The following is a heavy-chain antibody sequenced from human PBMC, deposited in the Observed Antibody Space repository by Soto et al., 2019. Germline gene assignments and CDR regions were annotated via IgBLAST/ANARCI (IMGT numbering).Heavy chain of an antibody. V-gene: IGHV3-30*18. CDR3: AKDRDGYSYGPPDY. Sequence: QPGGSLRLSCAASGFTFSTYGMHWVRQAPGKGLEWVAVISYDGSNKYYADSVKGRFTISRDNSKNTLYLQMNSLSTEDTAVYYCAKDRDGYSYGPPDYWGQGTLVTVSS. J-gene: IGHJ4*02. D-gene: IGHD5-18*01. CDR2: ISYDGSNK. CDR1: GFTFSTYG.